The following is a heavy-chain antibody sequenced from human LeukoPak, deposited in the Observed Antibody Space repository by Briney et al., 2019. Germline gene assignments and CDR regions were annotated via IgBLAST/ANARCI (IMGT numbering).Heavy chain of an antibody. CDR1: GGSISSYY. Sequence: PSETLSLTCIVSGGSISSYYWSWIRQPAGKGLEWIGRIYTSGSTNYNPSLKSRVTMSVDTSKNQFSLKLSSVTAADTAVYYCARNGRDGYPRHFDYWGQGTLVTVSS. CDR3: ARNGRDGYPRHFDY. CDR2: IYTSGST. J-gene: IGHJ4*02. D-gene: IGHD5-24*01. V-gene: IGHV4-4*07.